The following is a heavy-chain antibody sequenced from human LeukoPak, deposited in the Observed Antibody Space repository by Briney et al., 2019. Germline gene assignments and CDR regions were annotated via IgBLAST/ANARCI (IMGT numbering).Heavy chain of an antibody. CDR3: ARGRIAVAGSRFDP. D-gene: IGHD6-19*01. J-gene: IGHJ5*02. V-gene: IGHV4-30-4*01. CDR2: IYYSGST. CDR1: GGSISSGDYY. Sequence: SQTLSLTCTVSGGSISSGDYYWSWIRQPPGKGLEWIGYIYYSGSTYYNPSLKSRVTISVDTSKNQFSLKLSSVTAADTAVYYCARGRIAVAGSRFDPWGQGTLVTVSS.